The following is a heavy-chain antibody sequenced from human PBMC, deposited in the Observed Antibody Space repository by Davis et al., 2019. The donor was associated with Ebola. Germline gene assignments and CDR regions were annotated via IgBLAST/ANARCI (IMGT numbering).Heavy chain of an antibody. CDR3: AGGESGWDASDI. D-gene: IGHD6-19*01. J-gene: IGHJ3*02. Sequence: GGSLRLSCAASGFTFSTYTMTWVRQAPGKGLEWVSSISISSAFIYYADSVKGRFTVSSDNAKNSLSLQMDSLRAEDTAVYYCAGGESGWDASDIWGRGTMVTVSS. CDR2: ISISSAFI. CDR1: GFTFSTYT. V-gene: IGHV3-21*01.